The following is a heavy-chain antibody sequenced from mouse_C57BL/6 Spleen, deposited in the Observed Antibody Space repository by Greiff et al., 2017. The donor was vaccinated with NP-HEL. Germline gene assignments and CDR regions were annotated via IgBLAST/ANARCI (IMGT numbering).Heavy chain of an antibody. V-gene: IGHV1-69*01. CDR3: ARYGGSSSYYCDY. D-gene: IGHD1-1*01. CDR2: IDPSDSYT. CDR1: GYTFTSYW. Sequence: QVQLQQPGAELVMPGASVKLSCKASGYTFTSYWMHWVKQRPGQGLEWIGEIDPSDSYTNYNQKFKGKSTLTVDKSSSTAYMQRSSLTSEESAVYYCARYGGSSSYYCDYWGQGTTLTVSS. J-gene: IGHJ2*01.